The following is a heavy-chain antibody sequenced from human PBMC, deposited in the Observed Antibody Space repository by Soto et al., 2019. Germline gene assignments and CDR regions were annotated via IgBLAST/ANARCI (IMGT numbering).Heavy chain of an antibody. V-gene: IGHV2-70*01. D-gene: IGHD6-19*01. Sequence: SGPTLVNPTQTLTLTCTFSGFSLSTSGMCVSWIRQPPGKALEWLALIDWDDDKYYSTSLKTRLTISKDTSKNQVVLTMTNMDPVDTATYYCARILGPMAAQGSYYGMDVWGQGTTVTVSS. J-gene: IGHJ6*02. CDR2: IDWDDDK. CDR1: GFSLSTSGMC. CDR3: ARILGPMAAQGSYYGMDV.